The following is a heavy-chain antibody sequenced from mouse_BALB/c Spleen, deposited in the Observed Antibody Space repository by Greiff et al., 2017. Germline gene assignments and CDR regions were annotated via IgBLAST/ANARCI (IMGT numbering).Heavy chain of an antibody. D-gene: IGHD2-1*01. CDR1: GFNIKDYY. CDR3: NAGGYGNYRYYAMDY. J-gene: IGHJ4*01. CDR2: IDPENGDT. Sequence: VQLKESGAELVRSGASVKLSCTASGFNIKDYYMHWVKQRPEQGLEWIGWIDPENGDTEYAPKFQGKATMTADTSSNTAYLQLSSLTSEDTAVYYCNAGGYGNYRYYAMDYWGQGTSVTVSS. V-gene: IGHV14-4*02.